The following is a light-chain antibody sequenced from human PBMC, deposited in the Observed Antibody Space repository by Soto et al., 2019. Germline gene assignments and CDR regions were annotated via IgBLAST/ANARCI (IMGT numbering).Light chain of an antibody. CDR1: QSVSSSY. V-gene: IGKV3-20*01. J-gene: IGKJ2*01. CDR3: QQYGSSPMYT. Sequence: EIVLMQSPGTLSLSPGERATLSCRASQSVSSSYFAWYQQKPGQAPRLLIYGASGRATGIPDRFSGSGSGTDFTLTISRLEPEDFAVYYCQQYGSSPMYTSGQGTKLEIK. CDR2: GAS.